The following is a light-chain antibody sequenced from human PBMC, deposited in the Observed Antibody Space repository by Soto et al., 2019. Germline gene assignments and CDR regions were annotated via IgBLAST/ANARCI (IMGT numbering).Light chain of an antibody. CDR1: QSVSSSY. Sequence: EIVLTQSPGTLSLSPGERATLSCRASQSVSSSYLAWYHQKPGQAPRLLIYGASSRAIGIPDRFSGSGSGTDFTLTISRLEPEDFAAYYCQQYGSSPPYSVGQGPKLEIK. CDR3: QQYGSSPPYS. CDR2: GAS. J-gene: IGKJ2*01. V-gene: IGKV3-20*01.